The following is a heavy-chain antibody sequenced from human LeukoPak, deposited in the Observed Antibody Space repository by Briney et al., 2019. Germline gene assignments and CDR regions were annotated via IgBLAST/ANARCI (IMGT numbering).Heavy chain of an antibody. J-gene: IGHJ4*02. CDR1: GFTFSSYA. Sequence: GGSLTLSCAASGFTFSSYAMSWVRQAPGKGLEWVSAISDSGNTYHADSVKGRFTISRDSSKNTLFLQMNRLRPEDAAVYYCAKAPVTTCRGAYCYPFDYWGQGTLVTVSS. CDR3: AKAPVTTCRGAYCYPFDY. CDR2: ISDSGNT. D-gene: IGHD2-21*01. V-gene: IGHV3-23*01.